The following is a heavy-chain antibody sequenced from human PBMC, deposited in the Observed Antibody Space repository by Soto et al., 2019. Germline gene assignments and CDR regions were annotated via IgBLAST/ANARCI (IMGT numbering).Heavy chain of an antibody. Sequence: QVQLVQSGAEVKKPGASVKVSCKASGYTFTGYYIHWVRQAPGQGLEWMGWINPNNGDTNYAQKFQGRVTMTRDTSTSTADMELSSLTFDDTAVYYCARHSGYDYVFDYWGQGTLVTVSS. CDR3: ARHSGYDYVFDY. J-gene: IGHJ4*02. CDR2: INPNNGDT. D-gene: IGHD5-12*01. V-gene: IGHV1-2*02. CDR1: GYTFTGYY.